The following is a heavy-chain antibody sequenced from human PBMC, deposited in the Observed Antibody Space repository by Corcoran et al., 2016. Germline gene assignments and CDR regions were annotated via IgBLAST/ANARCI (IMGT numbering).Heavy chain of an antibody. J-gene: IGHJ6*02. CDR2: ISTDGGSK. CDR1: GFTLSDYG. D-gene: IGHD1-26*01. V-gene: IGHV3-30*03. CDR3: GRERVRMGSLELENYHFGKDV. Sequence: QVQLVESGGGVVQPGRSLRLSCEVSGFTLSDYGIHWVRQTPVKGLEWVAVISTDGGSKYYADSVKGRFTISRDNSKNPLYLQMNSLTFEDTAVYYCGRERVRMGSLELENYHFGKDVWGQGTTVTVSS.